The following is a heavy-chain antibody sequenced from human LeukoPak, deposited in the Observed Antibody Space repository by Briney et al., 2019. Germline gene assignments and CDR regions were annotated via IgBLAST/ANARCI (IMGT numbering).Heavy chain of an antibody. J-gene: IGHJ4*02. Sequence: GGSLRLSCAASGFTFDDYAMHWVRQAPGKDLEWVSLISGDGGSTYYADSVKGRFTISRDNSKNSLYLQMNSLRTEDTALYYCAKDISYDYVWGSYRPRQNYSFDYWGQGTLVTVSS. CDR1: GFTFDDYA. CDR3: AKDISYDYVWGSYRPRQNYSFDY. D-gene: IGHD3-16*02. CDR2: ISGDGGST. V-gene: IGHV3-43*02.